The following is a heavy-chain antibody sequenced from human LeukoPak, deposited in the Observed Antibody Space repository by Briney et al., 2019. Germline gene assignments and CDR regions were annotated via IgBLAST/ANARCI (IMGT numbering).Heavy chain of an antibody. D-gene: IGHD4-11*01. J-gene: IGHJ5*02. CDR1: GYTFTDYY. V-gene: IGHV1-69-2*01. Sequence: GASVKVSCKAFGYTFTDYYIHWVKEAPGKGLEWMGRVDPEDGETTYAEKFRGRVTITADTSTDTAYMELNNLRSEDTAVYYCATMTTFDPWGQGTLVTVSP. CDR3: ATMTTFDP. CDR2: VDPEDGET.